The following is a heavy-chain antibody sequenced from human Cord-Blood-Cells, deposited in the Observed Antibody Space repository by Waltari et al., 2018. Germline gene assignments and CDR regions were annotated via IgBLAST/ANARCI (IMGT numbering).Heavy chain of an antibody. CDR2: ISAYNGNT. D-gene: IGHD4-17*01. CDR3: ARDRSIDDGDYWYFDL. J-gene: IGHJ2*01. Sequence: PGQGLEWMGWISAYNGNTNYAQKLQGRVTMTTDTSTSTAYMELRSLRSDDTAVYYCARDRSIDDGDYWYFDLWGRGTLVTVSS. V-gene: IGHV1-18*01.